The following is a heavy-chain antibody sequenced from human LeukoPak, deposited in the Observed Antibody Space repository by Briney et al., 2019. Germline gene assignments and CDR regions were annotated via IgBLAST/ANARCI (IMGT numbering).Heavy chain of an antibody. CDR2: IYYNGNT. CDR3: ARVGYSSSGDY. V-gene: IGHV4-59*12. CDR1: DVSINSYY. D-gene: IGHD6-6*01. J-gene: IGHJ4*02. Sequence: MPSETLSLTCSVSDVSINSYYWNWIRRPPGKGLEWIGYIYYNGNTNYSPSLKSRVTMSVDTSKNLFSLKVSSVTAADTAVYYCARVGYSSSGDYWGQGTLVTVSS.